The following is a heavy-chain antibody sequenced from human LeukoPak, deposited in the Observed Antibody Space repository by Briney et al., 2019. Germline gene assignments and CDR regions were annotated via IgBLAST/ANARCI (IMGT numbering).Heavy chain of an antibody. CDR2: ISGSGGSK. Sequence: GGSLRLSCAASGFTFSSYAMSWVRQAPGKGLEWVSAISGSGGSKYYADSVKGRFTISRDNSKNTLYLQMNSLRAEDTAVYYCAKDLDLGYSSGPGGQGTLVTVSS. V-gene: IGHV3-23*01. CDR1: GFTFSSYA. J-gene: IGHJ4*02. D-gene: IGHD6-19*01. CDR3: AKDLDLGYSSGP.